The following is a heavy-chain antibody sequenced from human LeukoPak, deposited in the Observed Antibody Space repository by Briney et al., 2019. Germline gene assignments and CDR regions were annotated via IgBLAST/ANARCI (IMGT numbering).Heavy chain of an antibody. D-gene: IGHD1-26*01. CDR2: IKADGSEK. Sequence: PVRSLRLSCAASGFSFSGHWMNWVRQPPGQGLEWVANIKADGSEKYYVDSVKGRFTISRDDAKRTVDLQMDNLRAEDTAIYYCAYRNNFEYWGQGALVTVSS. CDR1: GFSFSGHW. J-gene: IGHJ4*02. V-gene: IGHV3-7*05. CDR3: AYRNNFEY.